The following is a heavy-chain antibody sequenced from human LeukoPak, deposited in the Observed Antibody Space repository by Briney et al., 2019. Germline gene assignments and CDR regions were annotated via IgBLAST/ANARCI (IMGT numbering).Heavy chain of an antibody. CDR1: GGSVSSGGHY. D-gene: IGHD2-15*01. Sequence: SETLSLTCIVSGGSVSSGGHYWGWIRQPPGKGLEWIGGIYYSGSTYYSPSLNNRVTIFIDMSKNQFSLRLNSVTATDTAVYYCARLVCGGGSCPAEFDYWGQGTLVTVSS. J-gene: IGHJ4*02. V-gene: IGHV4-39*01. CDR2: IYYSGST. CDR3: ARLVCGGGSCPAEFDY.